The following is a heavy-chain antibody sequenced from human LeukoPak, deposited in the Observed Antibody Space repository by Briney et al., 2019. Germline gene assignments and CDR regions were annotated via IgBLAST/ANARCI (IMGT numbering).Heavy chain of an antibody. Sequence: AAVKVSCKASGYTLTGYYMHWVRQAPGQGLEWMGWINPNSGGTNYAQKFQGRVTMTRDTSISTAYMELSRLRSDDTAVYYCARDLARLAYNWFDPWGQGTLVTVSS. CDR1: GYTLTGYY. CDR3: ARDLARLAYNWFDP. J-gene: IGHJ5*02. V-gene: IGHV1-2*02. CDR2: INPNSGGT. D-gene: IGHD6-19*01.